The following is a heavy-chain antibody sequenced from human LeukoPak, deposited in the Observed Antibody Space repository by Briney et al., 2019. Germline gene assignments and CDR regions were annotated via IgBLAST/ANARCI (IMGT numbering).Heavy chain of an antibody. CDR2: IRYDGSNK. V-gene: IGHV3-30*02. CDR1: GFTFSSYG. Sequence: GGSLRLSCAASGFTFSSYGMHWVRQAPGKGLEWVAFIRYDGSNKYYADSVKGRLTISRDNSKNALYLQMNSLRAEDTAVYYCAKDNLNWFDPWGQGTLVTVSS. D-gene: IGHD1-14*01. J-gene: IGHJ5*02. CDR3: AKDNLNWFDP.